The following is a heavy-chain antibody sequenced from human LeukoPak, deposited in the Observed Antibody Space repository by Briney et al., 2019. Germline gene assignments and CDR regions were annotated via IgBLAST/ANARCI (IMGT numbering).Heavy chain of an antibody. J-gene: IGHJ4*02. D-gene: IGHD6-13*01. CDR3: ARASYTTSWYTQFDY. Sequence: SETLSLTCTVSGGSIDSYYWSWIRQPPGKGLEWVGYISYSGSTNYNPSLKSRVTISGDTSKNQFSMKLSSVTAADTAVYYCARASYTTSWYTQFDYWGQGTLVTVSS. CDR1: GGSIDSYY. V-gene: IGHV4-59*01. CDR2: ISYSGST.